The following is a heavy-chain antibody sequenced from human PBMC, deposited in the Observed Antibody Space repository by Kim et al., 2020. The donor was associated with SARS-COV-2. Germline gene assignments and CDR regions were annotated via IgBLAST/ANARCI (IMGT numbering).Heavy chain of an antibody. CDR2: ISSDGSNK. CDR1: GFTFSSYT. D-gene: IGHD5-18*01. J-gene: IGHJ6*02. V-gene: IGHV3-30*04. Sequence: GGSLRLSCAASGFTFSSYTMHWVRQAPGRGLEWVAGISSDGSNKYNPDSAKGRFTISRDNSKNTLYLQMNSLRPEDTSLYYCARDNGYSFGEYNYGMDVWGQGTTVTVSS. CDR3: ARDNGYSFGEYNYGMDV.